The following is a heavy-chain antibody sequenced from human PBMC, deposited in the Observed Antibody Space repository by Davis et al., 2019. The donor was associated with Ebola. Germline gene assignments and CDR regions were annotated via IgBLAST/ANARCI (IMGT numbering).Heavy chain of an antibody. V-gene: IGHV1-2*02. CDR2: INPNNGDT. J-gene: IGHJ5*02. CDR1: GYTFTDSY. Sequence: ASVTVSCKASGYTFTDSYIHWVRQAPGKGLEYRGWINPNNGDTYYAPKFQGRVTLTRDTSISTAFMELSGLTSDDTADYYCARDLTGITCCSWGQGTLVTVSS. D-gene: IGHD2-2*01. CDR3: ARDLTGITCCS.